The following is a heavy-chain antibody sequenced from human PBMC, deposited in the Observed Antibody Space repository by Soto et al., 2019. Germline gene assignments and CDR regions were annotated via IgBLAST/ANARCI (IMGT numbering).Heavy chain of an antibody. CDR2: INPNSGGT. D-gene: IGHD5-12*01. CDR3: ARAGGYSGYDYGRTFDY. V-gene: IGHV1-2*04. J-gene: IGHJ4*02. CDR1: GYTFTGYY. Sequence: QVQLVQSGAEVKKPGASVKVSCKASGYTFTGYYMHWVRQAPGQGLEWMGWINPNSGGTNYAQKLQGWVTMTRDTSISTAYMELSRLRSDDTAVYYCARAGGYSGYDYGRTFDYWGQGTRVTVSS.